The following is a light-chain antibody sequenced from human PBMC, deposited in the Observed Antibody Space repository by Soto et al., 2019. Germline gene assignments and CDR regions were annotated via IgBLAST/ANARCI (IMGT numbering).Light chain of an antibody. J-gene: IGLJ3*02. CDR2: LNSDGSH. V-gene: IGLV4-69*01. CDR3: QTWGAGIHGV. Sequence: QPVLTQSPSASASLGASVKLTCTLSSGHNSYAIAWHQQQPQKGPRYLMKLNSDGSHNKGDGVPDRFSGSSSGAERYLTISSLQSEDEADYYCQTWGAGIHGVFGGGTKLTVL. CDR1: SGHNSYA.